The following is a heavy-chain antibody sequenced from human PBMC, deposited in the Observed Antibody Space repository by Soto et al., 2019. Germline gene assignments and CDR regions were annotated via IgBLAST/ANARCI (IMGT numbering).Heavy chain of an antibody. D-gene: IGHD2-15*01. J-gene: IGHJ4*02. CDR1: CGSIANNNYF. CDR3: AKVVVGATSHSDFDS. CDR2: AAYSGGT. Sequence: PSETLSLTCTVSCGSIANNNYFWGWVRQPPGKGLEWIGSAAYSGGTYKNPSLKSRVTVSVDTSKNQFSLKLTSVTAADTAVYYCAKVVVGATSHSDFDSWGQGTLVTVSS. V-gene: IGHV4-39*01.